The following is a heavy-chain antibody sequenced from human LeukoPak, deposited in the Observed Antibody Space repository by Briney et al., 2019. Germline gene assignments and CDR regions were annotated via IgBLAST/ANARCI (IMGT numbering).Heavy chain of an antibody. CDR1: GGSISSYY. J-gene: IGHJ6*03. CDR2: IYYSGST. D-gene: IGHD6-13*01. V-gene: IGHV4-59*01. CDR3: ARGVGGQQVVYYYYYMDV. Sequence: SETLSLTCTVSGGSISSYYWSWIRQPPGKGLEWIGYIYYSGSTNYNPSLKSRVTISVDTSKNQFSLKLSSVTAADTAVYYCARGVGGQQVVYYYYYMDVWGKGTTVTVSS.